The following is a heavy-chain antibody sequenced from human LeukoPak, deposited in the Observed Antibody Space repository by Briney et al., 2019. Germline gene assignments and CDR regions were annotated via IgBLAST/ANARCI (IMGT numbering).Heavy chain of an antibody. J-gene: IGHJ1*01. CDR2: IYHSGST. Sequence: PSETLSLTCAVSGGSISSGGYSWSWIRQPPGKGLEWIGYIYHSGSTYYNPSLKSRVTISVDRSKNQFSLKLSSVTAADTAVYYCASVAAAGVEYFQHWGQGTLVTVSS. V-gene: IGHV4-30-2*01. CDR3: ASVAAAGVEYFQH. CDR1: GGSISSGGYS. D-gene: IGHD6-13*01.